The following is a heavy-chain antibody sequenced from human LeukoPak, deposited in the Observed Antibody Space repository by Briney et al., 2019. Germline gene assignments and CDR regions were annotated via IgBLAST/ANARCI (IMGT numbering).Heavy chain of an antibody. CDR3: AKKPQWLASLDY. CDR2: ISGSGGST. D-gene: IGHD6-19*01. Sequence: GGSLRLSCAASGFTFCSYALSWVRPAPGKGLERGSTISGSGGSTYYADSVKGPFTISTDNSKDTLYLQMNSLRAEGTAVYYCAKKPQWLASLDYWGQGTLVTVSS. CDR1: GFTFCSYA. V-gene: IGHV3-23*01. J-gene: IGHJ4*02.